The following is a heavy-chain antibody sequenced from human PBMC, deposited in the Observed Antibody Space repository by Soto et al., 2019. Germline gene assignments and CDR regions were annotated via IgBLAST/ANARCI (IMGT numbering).Heavy chain of an antibody. D-gene: IGHD3-22*01. CDR3: ARDAYYDESSGYFDF. CDR1: GFIFNNYW. Sequence: EVQLVESGGGLVQPGGSLRLSCAASGFIFNNYWMTWVRQAPGKGLEWVANIKQDGSEKYYVDSVKGRFTISRDNAKNSLYLQMSSLRADDTAVSYRARDAYYDESSGYFDFWGQGTLVTVSS. V-gene: IGHV3-7*01. J-gene: IGHJ4*02. CDR2: IKQDGSEK.